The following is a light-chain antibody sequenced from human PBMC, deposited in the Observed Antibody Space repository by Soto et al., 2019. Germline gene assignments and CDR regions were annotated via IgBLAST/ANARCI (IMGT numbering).Light chain of an antibody. CDR2: GAS. J-gene: IGKJ4*01. Sequence: DIQMTQSPSTLSASVGDRVTITCRASQSIDNYLNWYQQKPGRAPNLLIYGASTLQSGVPSKFSGSGSGTDFTLTITTLQPDDCATYYCQQTYSTPLTSGGGTKVEI. V-gene: IGKV1-39*01. CDR1: QSIDNY. CDR3: QQTYSTPLT.